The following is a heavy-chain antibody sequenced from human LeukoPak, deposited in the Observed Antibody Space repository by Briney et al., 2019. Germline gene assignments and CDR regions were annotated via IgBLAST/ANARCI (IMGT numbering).Heavy chain of an antibody. CDR2: INHSGST. Sequence: SETLSLTCAVYGGSFSGYYWSWIRQPPGKGLEWIGEINHSGSTNYNPSLKSRVTISVDTSKNQFSLKLSSVTAADTAVYYCARGGLNYYGSGSYYPYYYYYYGMDVWGQGTTVTVSS. J-gene: IGHJ6*02. D-gene: IGHD3-10*01. V-gene: IGHV4-34*01. CDR1: GGSFSGYY. CDR3: ARGGLNYYGSGSYYPYYYYYYGMDV.